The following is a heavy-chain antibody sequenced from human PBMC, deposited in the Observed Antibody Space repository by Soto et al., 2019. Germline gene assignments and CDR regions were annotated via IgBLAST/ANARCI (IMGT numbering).Heavy chain of an antibody. CDR3: ARGQRFSDWFDP. D-gene: IGHD6-25*01. J-gene: IGHJ5*02. CDR1: GGAIGSHY. CDR2: IYGSGST. V-gene: IGHV4-4*07. Sequence: SETLSLTCTLSGGAIGSHYWTWIRQPAGKGLEWIGRIYGSGSTKYNPSLPSRVTMSLDTSKNQFSLRLESVTAADTAVYYCARGQRFSDWFDPWGQGTLVTVSS.